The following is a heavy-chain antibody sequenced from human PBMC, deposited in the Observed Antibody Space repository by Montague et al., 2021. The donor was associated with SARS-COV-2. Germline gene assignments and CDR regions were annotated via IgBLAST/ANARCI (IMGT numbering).Heavy chain of an antibody. J-gene: IGHJ4*02. V-gene: IGHV3-11*01. CDR1: GFTFSDYY. CDR3: ARDTRYYDDSSGYPDY. CDR2: ISSSGSTI. D-gene: IGHD3-22*01. Sequence: SLRLSCAASGFTFSDYYMSWIRQAPGKGLEWVSYISSSGSTIYYADSVKGRFTISRDNAKNSLYLQMNSPRAEDTAVYYCARDTRYYDDSSGYPDYWGQDTLVTVSA.